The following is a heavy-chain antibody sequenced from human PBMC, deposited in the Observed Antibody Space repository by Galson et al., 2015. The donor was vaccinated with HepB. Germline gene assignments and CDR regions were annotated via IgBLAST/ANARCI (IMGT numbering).Heavy chain of an antibody. CDR1: GYTFSGYY. Sequence: SVKVSCKASGYTFSGYYMHWVRQAPGQGLEWMGWINPNSGGTNYAQKLQGRVVMTTDTSTNTVYMELRSLRFDDTAVYYCARARYSSSPPDYWGQGTLVTVSS. CDR2: INPNSGGT. CDR3: ARARYSSSPPDY. D-gene: IGHD6-6*01. J-gene: IGHJ4*02. V-gene: IGHV1-2*02.